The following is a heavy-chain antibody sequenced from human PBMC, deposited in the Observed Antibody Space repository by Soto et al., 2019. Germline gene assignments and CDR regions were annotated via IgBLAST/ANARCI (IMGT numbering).Heavy chain of an antibody. J-gene: IGHJ4*02. CDR2: INPNSGGT. D-gene: IGHD4-17*01. CDR1: GYTFTGYY. CDR3: ARAYDYGEDFAY. Sequence: ASLKISCKASGYTFTGYYMHWVRQAPGQGLEWMGWINPNSGGTNYAQKFQGRVTMTRDTSISTAYMELSRLRSDDTAVYYCARAYDYGEDFAYWGEGTPVTVS. V-gene: IGHV1-2*02.